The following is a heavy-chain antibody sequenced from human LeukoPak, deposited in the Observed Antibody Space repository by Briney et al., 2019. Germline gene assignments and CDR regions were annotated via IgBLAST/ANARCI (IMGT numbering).Heavy chain of an antibody. V-gene: IGHV1-69*13. Sequence: EASVKVSCKASGGTFSSYAISWVRQAPGQGLEWMGGIIPIFGTANYAQKFQGRVTITADESTSTAYMELSSLRSEDTAVYYCARDPRPVFGLYYYYYMDVWGKGTTVTVSS. J-gene: IGHJ6*03. CDR1: GGTFSSYA. CDR2: IIPIFGTA. CDR3: ARDPRPVFGLYYYYYMDV. D-gene: IGHD3-10*02.